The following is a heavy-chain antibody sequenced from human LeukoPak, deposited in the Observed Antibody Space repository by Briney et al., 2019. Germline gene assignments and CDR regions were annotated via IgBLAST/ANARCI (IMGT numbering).Heavy chain of an antibody. CDR1: GGSISSSSYY. Sequence: SETLSITCTVSGGSISSSSYYWGWIRQPPGKGLEWIGSIYYSGSTYYNPSLKSRVTISVDTSKNQFSLKLSSVTAADTAVYYCAGLHVDTALYFDYWGQGTLVTVSS. V-gene: IGHV4-39*01. CDR3: AGLHVDTALYFDY. CDR2: IYYSGST. J-gene: IGHJ4*02. D-gene: IGHD5-18*01.